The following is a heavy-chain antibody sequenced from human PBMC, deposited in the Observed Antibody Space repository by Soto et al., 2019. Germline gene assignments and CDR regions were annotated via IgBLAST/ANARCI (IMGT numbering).Heavy chain of an antibody. Sequence: PGGSLRLSCAASGFTFSSYAMSWVRRAPGKGLEWVSAISGSGGSTYYADSVKGRFTISRDNSKNTLYLQMNSLRAEDTAVYYFARVFMIFGVVIMGAFDIWGKGTMVT. J-gene: IGHJ3*02. D-gene: IGHD3-3*01. CDR3: ARVFMIFGVVIMGAFDI. CDR2: ISGSGGST. CDR1: GFTFSSYA. V-gene: IGHV3-23*01.